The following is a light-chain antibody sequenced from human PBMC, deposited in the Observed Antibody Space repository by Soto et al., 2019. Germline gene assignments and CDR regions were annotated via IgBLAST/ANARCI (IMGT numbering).Light chain of an antibody. CDR2: EAS. Sequence: QSALTQPPSVSGSPGQSVTISCTGTSTDFVSYNRVSWYLQPPGTAPKLIIYEASNRPSGVPDRFSGSKSGNTASLTISGLQAAEEVDYYCSLYTSENTYVFGTGTKVTVL. V-gene: IGLV2-18*01. CDR3: SLYTSENTYV. CDR1: STDFVSYNR. J-gene: IGLJ1*01.